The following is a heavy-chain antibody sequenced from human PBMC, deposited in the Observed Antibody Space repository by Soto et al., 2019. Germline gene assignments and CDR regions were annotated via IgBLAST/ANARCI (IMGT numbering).Heavy chain of an antibody. CDR1: GFTFSSYS. CDR2: ISSSSSTI. CDR3: ARDVTPVVRPSWFDP. V-gene: IGHV3-48*02. J-gene: IGHJ5*02. D-gene: IGHD4-17*01. Sequence: EVQLVESGGGLVQPGGSLRLSCAASGFTFSSYSMNWVRQAPGKGLEWVSYISSSSSTIYYADSVKGRFTISRDNAKNSLYLQMNSLRDEDTSVYYCARDVTPVVRPSWFDPWGQGTLVTVSS.